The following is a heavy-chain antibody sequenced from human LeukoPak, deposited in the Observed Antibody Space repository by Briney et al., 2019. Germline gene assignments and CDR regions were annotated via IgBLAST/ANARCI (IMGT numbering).Heavy chain of an antibody. CDR3: ARGPKRAVVPAARLFDY. D-gene: IGHD2-2*01. J-gene: IGHJ4*02. Sequence: ASVKVSCKASGYTFTSYGISWVRQAPGQGREWMGWISAYNGNTNYAQKLQGRVTMTTDTSTSTAYMELRSLRSDDTAVYYCARGPKRAVVPAARLFDYWGQGTLVTVSS. CDR2: ISAYNGNT. CDR1: GYTFTSYG. V-gene: IGHV1-18*01.